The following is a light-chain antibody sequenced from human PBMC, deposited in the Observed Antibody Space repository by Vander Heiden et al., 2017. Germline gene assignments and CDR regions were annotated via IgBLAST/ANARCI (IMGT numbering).Light chain of an antibody. CDR3: QQSYSTPFT. CDR2: AAS. J-gene: IGKJ3*01. CDR1: QSISSY. V-gene: IGKV1-39*01. Sequence: DMQMTKSPSSLSASVVDRVTITCRASQSISSYLNWYQQKPGKAPKLLIYAASSLQSGVPSRFSGSGSGTDFTLTISSLQPEDFATYYCQQSYSTPFTFGPGTKVDIK.